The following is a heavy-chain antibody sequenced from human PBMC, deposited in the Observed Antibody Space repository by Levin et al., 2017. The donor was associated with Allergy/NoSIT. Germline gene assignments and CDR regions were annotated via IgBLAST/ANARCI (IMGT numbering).Heavy chain of an antibody. CDR1: GFTFSDYY. V-gene: IGHV3-11*01. CDR2: ISTSGNII. J-gene: IGHJ4*02. CDR3: ARDLRDSSFDY. D-gene: IGHD6-6*01. Sequence: GGSLRLSCAASGFTFSDYYMDWIRQAPGKGLEWVSHISTSGNIIYYADSVKGRFTISRDNAKNSLYLQMNSLRPEDTAVYYCARDLRDSSFDYWGQGTLVTVSS.